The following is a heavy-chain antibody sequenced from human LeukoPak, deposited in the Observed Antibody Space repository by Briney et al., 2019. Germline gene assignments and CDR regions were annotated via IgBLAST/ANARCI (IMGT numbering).Heavy chain of an antibody. V-gene: IGHV1-3*01. J-gene: IGHJ4*02. CDR1: GYTFTSYA. CDR3: ARGLGDYNTDWFPVSDY. D-gene: IGHD3/OR15-3a*01. Sequence: ASVKVSCKASGYTFTSYAMHSVRQAPGQRLEWKGWINAGNGNTKYSQKFQGRVTITRDTSASTAYMELSSLRSEDTAVYYCARGLGDYNTDWFPVSDYWGQGTPVTVSS. CDR2: INAGNGNT.